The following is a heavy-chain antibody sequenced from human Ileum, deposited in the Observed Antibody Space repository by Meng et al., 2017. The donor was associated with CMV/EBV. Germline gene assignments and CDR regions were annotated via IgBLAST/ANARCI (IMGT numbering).Heavy chain of an antibody. CDR1: GGSISSSSYY. J-gene: IGHJ4*02. D-gene: IGHD2/OR15-2a*01. V-gene: IGHV4-39*07. CDR3: ARRNYPLHFDY. CDR2: IYYSGST. Sequence: SETLSLTCTVSGGSISSSSYYWGWIRQPPGKGLEWIGSIYYSGSTYYNPSLKSRVTISVDTSKNQFSLKLSSVTAADTAVYYCARRNYPLHFDYWGQGTLVTVSS.